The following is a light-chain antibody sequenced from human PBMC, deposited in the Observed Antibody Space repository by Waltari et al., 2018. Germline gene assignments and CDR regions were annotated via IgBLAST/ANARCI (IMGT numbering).Light chain of an antibody. CDR2: ENT. J-gene: IGLJ7*01. CDR3: GTWDSSLSGAV. Sequence: QSVLTQPPSVSAAPGQRVTISCSGGRSNLGNTYVSWYRQFPGTAPQLLIYENTERPSGIPGRFSGSRSGTSATLDITGLQAGDEADYYCGTWDSSLSGAVFGGGTHLTVL. V-gene: IGLV1-51*02. CDR1: RSNLGNTY.